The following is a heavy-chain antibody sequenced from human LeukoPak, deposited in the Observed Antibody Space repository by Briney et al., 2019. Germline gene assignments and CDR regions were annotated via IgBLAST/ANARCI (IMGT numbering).Heavy chain of an antibody. J-gene: IGHJ1*01. CDR1: GGSISSSSYY. V-gene: IGHV4-39*07. CDR2: VYYSGST. CDR3: ARDGGDYSGGRTYYNAEYFQH. D-gene: IGHD3-22*01. Sequence: PSETLSLTCTVSGGSISSSSYYWGWIRQPPGKGLEWIGSVYYSGSTSYNPSLKSRVTISVDTSKNQFSLRLSSVTAADTAVYYCARDGGDYSGGRTYYNAEYFQHWGQGTLVTVSS.